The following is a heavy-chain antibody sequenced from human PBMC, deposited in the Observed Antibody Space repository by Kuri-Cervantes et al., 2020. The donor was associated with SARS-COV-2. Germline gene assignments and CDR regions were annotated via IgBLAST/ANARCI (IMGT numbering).Heavy chain of an antibody. D-gene: IGHD2-2*01. CDR2: ISAYNGNT. Sequence: VKVSCKASGYTFTSYGISWVRQAPGQGLEWMGWISAYNGNTNYAQKFQGRVTITADKSTSTAYMEMSSLRSEDTAVYYCARGGVVPAVLNNNYYAMDVWGQGTTVTVSS. CDR3: ARGGVVPAVLNNNYYAMDV. J-gene: IGHJ6*02. CDR1: GYTFTSYG. V-gene: IGHV1-18*01.